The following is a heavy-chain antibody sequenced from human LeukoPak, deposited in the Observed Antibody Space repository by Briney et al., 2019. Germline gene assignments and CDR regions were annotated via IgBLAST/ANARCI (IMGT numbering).Heavy chain of an antibody. J-gene: IGHJ4*02. CDR3: MRTYCSNISCFYFDY. Sequence: PRGTPYVTCAVSGASISSSNWWSWARQPPGKGLEWIGEIFHAGTTNYNPSPQSRVTISVDNSRNQFSLKLTSVTAADTAVYYCMRTYCSNISCFYFDYWGQGNLVPVSS. CDR1: GASISSSNW. V-gene: IGHV4-4*03. D-gene: IGHD2-2*01. CDR2: IFHAGTT.